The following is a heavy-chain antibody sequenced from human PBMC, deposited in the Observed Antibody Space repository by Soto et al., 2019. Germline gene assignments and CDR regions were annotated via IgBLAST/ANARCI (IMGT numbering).Heavy chain of an antibody. CDR3: ARDLWGYCGTDCYPLDV. D-gene: IGHD2-21*02. J-gene: IGHJ6*02. V-gene: IGHV4-39*07. Sequence: SETLSLTCTVSGGSISSITYYWGWMRQPPGKGLEWIASFFIGGNTYYNPSLKSRVTISVDTSKNQFSLKLNSVTAADTAVYYCARDLWGYCGTDCYPLDVWGQGTTVTVS. CDR2: FFIGGNT. CDR1: GGSISSITYY.